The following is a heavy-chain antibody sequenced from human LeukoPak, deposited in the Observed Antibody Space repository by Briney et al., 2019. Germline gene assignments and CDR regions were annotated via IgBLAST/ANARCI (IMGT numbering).Heavy chain of an antibody. CDR2: ISASRPII. V-gene: IGHV3-48*04. Sequence: GGSLRLSCAASGFTFSAFSMNWVRQAPGKGLEWVAYISASRPIIYYADSVKGRFTISRDNAKSSLYLQMNSLRVEDTALYYCASFDITRPWGQGTLVTVSS. CDR1: GFTFSAFS. D-gene: IGHD3-10*01. J-gene: IGHJ4*02. CDR3: ASFDITRP.